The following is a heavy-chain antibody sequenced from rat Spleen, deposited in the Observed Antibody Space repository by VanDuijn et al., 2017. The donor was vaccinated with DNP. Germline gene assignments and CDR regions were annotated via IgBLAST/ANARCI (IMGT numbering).Heavy chain of an antibody. D-gene: IGHD1-9*01. CDR2: ISPSGGNT. J-gene: IGHJ1*01. Sequence: EVYLVESGGGVVLPGRSLKLSCTVSGVTFSNYGMAWVRQAPTKGLEWVASISPSGGNTYYRDSVKGRFSVSRDNAESILYLQMDSLRSEDTASYYCARLDTYYGYSYYWFFDFWGPGTMVTVSS. CDR3: ARLDTYYGYSYYWFFDF. CDR1: GVTFSNYG. V-gene: IGHV5S13*01.